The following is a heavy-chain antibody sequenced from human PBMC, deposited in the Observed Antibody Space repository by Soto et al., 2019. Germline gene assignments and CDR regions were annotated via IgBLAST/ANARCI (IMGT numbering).Heavy chain of an antibody. D-gene: IGHD2-15*01. CDR1: GFTYSTYT. CDR2: ISYDGNNK. V-gene: IGHV3-30-3*01. CDR3: AIDGYCSGGSCYSVPVFDY. J-gene: IGHJ4*02. Sequence: GGSLRLSCAASGFTYSTYTMHWVRQAPGKGLEWVAVISYDGNNKFYADSVKGRFTISRDSTKQTLYLQMNSLIPDDTAMYYCAIDGYCSGGSCYSVPVFDYWGQGTLVTVSS.